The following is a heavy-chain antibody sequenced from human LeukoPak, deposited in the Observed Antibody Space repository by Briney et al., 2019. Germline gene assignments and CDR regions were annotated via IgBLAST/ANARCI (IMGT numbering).Heavy chain of an antibody. J-gene: IGHJ4*02. D-gene: IGHD3-22*01. V-gene: IGHV4-38-2*02. CDR2: IYYSGST. CDR1: GHSITTGYF. CDR3: ARHEFDYDSPFDY. Sequence: PSETLSLTCSVSGHSITTGYFWAWIRQPPGKGLEWIGSIYYSGSTYYNPSLKSRVTISVDTSKNQFSLKLSSVTAADTAVYYCARHEFDYDSPFDYWGQGTLVTVSS.